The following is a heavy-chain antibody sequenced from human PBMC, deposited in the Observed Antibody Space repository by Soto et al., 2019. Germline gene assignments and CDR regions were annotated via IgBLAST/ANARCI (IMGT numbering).Heavy chain of an antibody. J-gene: IGHJ5*02. D-gene: IGHD3-10*01. V-gene: IGHV3-21*01. Sequence: EVQLVESGGGLVKPGGSLRLSCAASGFTFSSYSMTWVRQAPGKGLEWVSSISSSSSYIYYADSVKGRFTITRDNAKNSLYLQMNSLRAEDTALYYCARDSGPATESFFVGGNWFDPWGQGTLVTVSS. CDR1: GFTFSSYS. CDR3: ARDSGPATESFFVGGNWFDP. CDR2: ISSSSSYI.